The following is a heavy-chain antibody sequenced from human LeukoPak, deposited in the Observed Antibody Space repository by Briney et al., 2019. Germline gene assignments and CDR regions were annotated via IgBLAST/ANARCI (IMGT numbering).Heavy chain of an antibody. Sequence: SETLSLTCTVSGGSISSGSYYWSWIRQPAGKGLEWIGRIYTSGSTNYNPSLKSRVTISVDTSKNQFSLKLSSATAADTAVYYCARGECSSTSCYTGNYYYMDVWGKGTTVTVSS. CDR1: GGSISSGSYY. J-gene: IGHJ6*03. V-gene: IGHV4-61*02. CDR2: IYTSGST. CDR3: ARGECSSTSCYTGNYYYMDV. D-gene: IGHD2-2*02.